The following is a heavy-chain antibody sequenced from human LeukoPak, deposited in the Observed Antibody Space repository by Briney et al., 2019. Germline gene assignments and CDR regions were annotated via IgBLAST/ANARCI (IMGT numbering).Heavy chain of an antibody. CDR3: ARDRAQGGNAFDI. J-gene: IGHJ3*02. Sequence: PSDTLSLACTVSGGSISSYYWSWIRQPPGKGLEWIGYIYYSGSTNYNPSLKSRVTISVDTSKNQFSLKLSSVTAADTAVYYCARDRAQGGNAFDIWGQGTMVTVSS. CDR2: IYYSGST. V-gene: IGHV4-59*01. CDR1: GGSISSYY.